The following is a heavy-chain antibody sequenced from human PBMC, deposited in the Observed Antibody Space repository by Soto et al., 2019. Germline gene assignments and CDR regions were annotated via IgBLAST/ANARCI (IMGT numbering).Heavy chain of an antibody. CDR1: GGSISSGGYY. V-gene: IGHV4-30-4*08. Sequence: SETLSLTCTFSGGSISSGGYYLSWIRQHPGKGLEWIGYIYYSGSSSYNPSLESRVTMSVDTSKNQFSLNLSSMTAADTAVYYCARVDSSSWDWVLDCWGQGTLVTVSS. CDR2: IYYSGSS. J-gene: IGHJ4*02. CDR3: ARVDSSSWDWVLDC. D-gene: IGHD6-13*01.